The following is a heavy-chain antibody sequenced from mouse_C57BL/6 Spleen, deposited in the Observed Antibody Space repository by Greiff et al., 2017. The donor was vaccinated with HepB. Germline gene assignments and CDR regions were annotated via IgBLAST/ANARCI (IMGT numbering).Heavy chain of an antibody. Sequence: QVQLQQSGPELVKPGASVKLSCKASGYTFKSYDINWVKQRPGQGLEWIGWIYPRDGSTKYNEKFKGKATLTVDTSSSTAYMELHSLTSEDSAVYFCAREAAQVPFAYWGQGTLVTVSA. CDR3: AREAAQVPFAY. CDR2: IYPRDGST. D-gene: IGHD3-2*02. V-gene: IGHV1-85*01. CDR1: GYTFKSYD. J-gene: IGHJ3*01.